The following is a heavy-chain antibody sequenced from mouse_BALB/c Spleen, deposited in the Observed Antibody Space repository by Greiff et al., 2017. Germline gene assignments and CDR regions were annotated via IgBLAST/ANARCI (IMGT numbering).Heavy chain of an antibody. V-gene: IGHV14-3*02. J-gene: IGHJ4*01. D-gene: IGHD2-4*01. CDR1: GFNIKDTY. CDR2: IDPANGNT. Sequence: EVQLQQSGAELVKPGASVKLSCTASGFNIKDTYMHWVKQRPEHGLEWIGRIDPANGNTKYDPKFQGKATITADTSSNTAYLQLSSLTSEDTAVYYCARSSYDYDAYAMDCWGQGTSVTVSS. CDR3: ARSSYDYDAYAMDC.